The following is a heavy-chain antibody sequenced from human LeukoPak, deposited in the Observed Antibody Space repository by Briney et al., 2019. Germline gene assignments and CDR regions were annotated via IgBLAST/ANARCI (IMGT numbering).Heavy chain of an antibody. V-gene: IGHV4-59*01. Sequence: SETLSLTCTVSGGSISSYYWSWIRQPPGKGLEWIGYIYYRGSTNYNPSLKSRVTISVDTSKNQFSLKLSSVTAADTAVYYCARDLRRDGYNPWGQGTLVTVSS. CDR3: ARDLRRDGYNP. CDR2: IYYRGST. D-gene: IGHD5-24*01. CDR1: GGSISSYY. J-gene: IGHJ5*02.